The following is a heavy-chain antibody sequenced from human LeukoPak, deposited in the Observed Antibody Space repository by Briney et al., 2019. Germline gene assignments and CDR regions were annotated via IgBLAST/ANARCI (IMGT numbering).Heavy chain of an antibody. CDR2: ISSSSSYI. V-gene: IGHV3-21*01. J-gene: IGHJ3*02. Sequence: TGGSLRLSCAASGFTFSSYSMNWVRQAPGKGLEWVSPISSSSSYIYYADSVKGRFTISRDNAKNSLYLQMNSLRAEDTAVYYCARDRYYYDSSGYRNNDAFDIWGQGTMVTVSS. D-gene: IGHD3-22*01. CDR3: ARDRYYYDSSGYRNNDAFDI. CDR1: GFTFSSYS.